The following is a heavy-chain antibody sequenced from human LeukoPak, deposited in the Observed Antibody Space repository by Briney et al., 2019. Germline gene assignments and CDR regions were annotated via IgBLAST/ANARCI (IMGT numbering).Heavy chain of an antibody. CDR2: ISAYNGNT. CDR1: GYTFTGYY. Sequence: ASVKVSCKASGYTFTGYYMHWVRQAPGQGLEWMGWISAYNGNTNYAQKLQGRVTMTTDTSTSTAYMELSRLRSDDTAVYYCAPSGYSSSWSPFDYWGQGTLVTVSS. CDR3: APSGYSSSWSPFDY. V-gene: IGHV1-18*04. J-gene: IGHJ4*02. D-gene: IGHD6-13*01.